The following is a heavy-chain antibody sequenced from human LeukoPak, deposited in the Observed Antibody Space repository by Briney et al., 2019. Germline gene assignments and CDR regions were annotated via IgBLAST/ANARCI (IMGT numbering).Heavy chain of an antibody. CDR3: ATSRPYAACDY. D-gene: IGHD4-17*01. CDR2: IRNKANSYTT. Sequence: GGSLRLSCAASGFIFSDHYMDWVRQAPGKGLQWVGRIRNKANSYTTEYAASVKGRFTISRDDSKNSLYLQLNSLKTEDTAVYHCATSRPYAACDYWGQGTLVTVSS. CDR1: GFIFSDHY. V-gene: IGHV3-72*01. J-gene: IGHJ4*02.